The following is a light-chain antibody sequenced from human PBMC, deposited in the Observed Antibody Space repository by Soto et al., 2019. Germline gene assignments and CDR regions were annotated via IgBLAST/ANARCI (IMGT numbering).Light chain of an antibody. J-gene: IGLJ2*01. Sequence: QSVLTQPTSVSGAPGQRVTISCTGSSSSAGSVYNVHWYQQRPGTAPKLLIYDNSERPSGVPDRFSGSKSGISASLAITGLQAEDEADYYCQSYDSGLGGYVIFGGGTKLTVL. CDR1: SSSAGSVYN. CDR3: QSYDSGLGGYVI. V-gene: IGLV1-40*01. CDR2: DNS.